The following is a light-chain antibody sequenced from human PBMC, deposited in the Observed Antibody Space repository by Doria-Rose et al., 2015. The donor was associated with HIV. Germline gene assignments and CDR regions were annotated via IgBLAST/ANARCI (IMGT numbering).Light chain of an antibody. CDR2: DVI. Sequence: QSALIQPASVSGSPGQSITIPCTGTSGDVGGYNYVSWYQQHPGKAPKLMIFDVINRPSGVSNRFSGSKSGNTASLTISGLRAEDEADYYCASYTSSSTYWVFGGGTRLTVL. J-gene: IGLJ3*02. CDR1: SGDVGGYNY. V-gene: IGLV2-14*03. CDR3: ASYTSSSTYWV.